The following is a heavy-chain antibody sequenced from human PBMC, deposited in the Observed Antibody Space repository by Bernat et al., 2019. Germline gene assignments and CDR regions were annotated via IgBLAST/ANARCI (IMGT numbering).Heavy chain of an antibody. CDR3: TRDRGPSRHDAFDI. V-gene: IGHV3-49*03. CDR1: GFTFGDYA. Sequence: EVQLVESGGGLVQPGRSLRLSCTASGFTFGDYAMSWFRQAPGKGLEWVGFIRSKAYGGTTEYAASVKGRFTISRDDSKSIAYLQMNSLKTEDTAVYYCTRDRGPSRHDAFDIWGQGTMVTVSS. J-gene: IGHJ3*02. CDR2: IRSKAYGGTT. D-gene: IGHD6-6*01.